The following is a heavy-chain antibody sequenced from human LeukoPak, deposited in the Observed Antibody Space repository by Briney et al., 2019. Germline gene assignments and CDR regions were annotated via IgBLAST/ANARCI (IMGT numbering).Heavy chain of an antibody. Sequence: ASVKVSCKASGYTFTGYYMHWVRQAPGQGLEWMGWINPNSGGTNYAQKFQGRVTMTRDTSISTAYMELSRLRSYDTAVYYCARDGPPDPGAMVTIPRAFDIWGQGTMVTVSS. CDR3: ARDGPPDPGAMVTIPRAFDI. J-gene: IGHJ3*02. CDR1: GYTFTGYY. D-gene: IGHD5-18*01. CDR2: INPNSGGT. V-gene: IGHV1-2*02.